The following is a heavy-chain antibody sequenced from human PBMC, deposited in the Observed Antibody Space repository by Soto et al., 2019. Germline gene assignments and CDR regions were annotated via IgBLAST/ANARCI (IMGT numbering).Heavy chain of an antibody. CDR2: IKSKADGGTT. V-gene: IGHV3-15*01. J-gene: IGHJ4*02. CDR1: RFTFNDAW. CDR3: TTRPRPYCDCPFDY. Sequence: EVQLVESGGGLVKPGGSLRLSCAASRFTFNDAWMYWVRQAPGKGLEWVGRIKSKADGGTTDYAAPVKGRFTISRDDAKDTVHLQLNSLKTEDTAMYYCTTRPRPYCDCPFDYWGQGTLVTVSS. D-gene: IGHD4-17*01.